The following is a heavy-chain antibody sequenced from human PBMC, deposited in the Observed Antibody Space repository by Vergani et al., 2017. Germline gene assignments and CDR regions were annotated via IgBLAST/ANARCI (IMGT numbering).Heavy chain of an antibody. CDR2: ISSSSSYI. J-gene: IGHJ4*02. Sequence: EVQLVESGGGLVQPGGSLRLSCAASGFTFSSYWMSWVRQAPGKGLEWVSSISSSSSYIYYADSVKGRFTISRDNAKNSLYLQMNSLRAEDTAVYYCARDLGGGGYSYEVGGYWGQGTLVTVSS. CDR3: ARDLGGGGYSYEVGGY. V-gene: IGHV3-21*01. CDR1: GFTFSSYW. D-gene: IGHD5-18*01.